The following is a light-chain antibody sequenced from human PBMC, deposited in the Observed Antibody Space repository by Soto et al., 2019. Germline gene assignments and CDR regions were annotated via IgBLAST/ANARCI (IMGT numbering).Light chain of an antibody. CDR2: NTN. CDR3: LLYLGGGIWV. CDR1: SGPVFTSSY. J-gene: IGLJ3*02. Sequence: QAVVTQEPSFSVSPGGTVTLTCGLTSGPVFTSSYPNWYQQTPGQAPRTLIFNTNTRSSGVPDRFSGSILGDKAPLTITGAQADDDSYYYCLLYLGGGIWVFGGGTKVTVL. V-gene: IGLV8-61*01.